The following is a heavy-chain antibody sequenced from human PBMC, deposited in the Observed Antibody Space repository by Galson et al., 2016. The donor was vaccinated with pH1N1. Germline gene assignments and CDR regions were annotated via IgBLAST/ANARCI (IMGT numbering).Heavy chain of an antibody. D-gene: IGHD2-8*01. CDR2: INPSGGET. CDR3: ARKFCTSNSCVFDY. V-gene: IGHV1-46*01. J-gene: IGHJ4*02. CDR1: GYTFPNYF. Sequence: SVKVSCKASGYTFPNYFMHWVRQAPGQGLEWMGVINPSGGETTYAQKFQGRVTMTRDRSTSTVYMELSSLRSGDTAVYYCARKFCTSNSCVFDYWGQGTLVSVTS.